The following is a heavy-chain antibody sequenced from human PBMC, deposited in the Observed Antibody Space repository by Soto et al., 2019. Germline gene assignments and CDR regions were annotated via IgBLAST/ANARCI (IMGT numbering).Heavy chain of an antibody. Sequence: GGSLRLSCAASGFTFSSYWMSWVRQAPGKGLEWVANIKQDGSEKYYVDSVKGRFTISRDNAKNSLYLQMNSLRAEDTAVYYCARAYRSGPRRAYSSGWDYFDYWGQGTLVTVSS. CDR3: ARAYRSGPRRAYSSGWDYFDY. V-gene: IGHV3-7*03. CDR1: GFTFSSYW. J-gene: IGHJ4*02. D-gene: IGHD6-19*01. CDR2: IKQDGSEK.